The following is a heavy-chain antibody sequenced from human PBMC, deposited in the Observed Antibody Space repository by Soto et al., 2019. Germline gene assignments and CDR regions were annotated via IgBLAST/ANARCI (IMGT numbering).Heavy chain of an antibody. D-gene: IGHD1-7*01. Sequence: VKQQESGPGLVKPSDTRSLTCRVSGPYISDFSWIWIRQPAGRGLEWIGRITINANTQKNPSFKSRVTMSIDTSRNHFSLNLQSATAADTALYYCARETGENWTYEAHWGPGTLVTVSS. V-gene: IGHV4-4*07. CDR3: ARETGENWTYEAH. CDR2: ITINANT. J-gene: IGHJ1*01. CDR1: GPYISDFS.